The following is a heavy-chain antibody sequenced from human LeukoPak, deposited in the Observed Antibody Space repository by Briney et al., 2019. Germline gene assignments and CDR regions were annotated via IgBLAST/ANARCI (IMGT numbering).Heavy chain of an antibody. V-gene: IGHV3-74*01. CDR2: INSDGSST. Sequence: GGSLRLSCVVSGFTFSSYWMHWVRQAPGKWLVWVSHINSDGSSTNYADSVKGRFTISRDNAKNTLYLQMNSLRAEDTAVYYCAKRSGSYYKYDYWGQGTLVTVSS. CDR1: GFTFSSYW. J-gene: IGHJ4*02. D-gene: IGHD3-10*01. CDR3: AKRSGSYYKYDY.